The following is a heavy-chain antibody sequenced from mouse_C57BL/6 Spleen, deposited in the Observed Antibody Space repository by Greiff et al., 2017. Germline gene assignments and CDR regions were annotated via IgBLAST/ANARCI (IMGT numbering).Heavy chain of an antibody. CDR2: IYPRDGST. V-gene: IGHV1-78*01. CDR1: GYTFTDHT. Sequence: VKLMESDAELVKPGASVKISCKVSGYTFTDHTIHWMKQRPEQGLEWIGYIYPRDGSTKYNEKFKGKATLTADKSSSTAYMQLNSLTSEDSAVYFCARKIYYGNYDYAMDYWGQGTSVTVSS. J-gene: IGHJ4*01. D-gene: IGHD2-1*01. CDR3: ARKIYYGNYDYAMDY.